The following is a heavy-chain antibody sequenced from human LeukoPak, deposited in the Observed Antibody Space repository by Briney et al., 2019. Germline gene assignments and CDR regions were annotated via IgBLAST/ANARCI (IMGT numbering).Heavy chain of an antibody. CDR1: GYTFSDYY. CDR3: ARFLIGTKYYFDY. J-gene: IGHJ4*02. D-gene: IGHD1-7*01. V-gene: IGHV1-2*02. Sequence: ASVKVSCKASGYTFSDYYILWVRQAPGHGLEWMGWLNPNNGDTVYAQRFQGRVTMTRDTSISTAYMELSTLNFDDTAVYYCARFLIGTKYYFDYWGQGTLVTVSS. CDR2: LNPNNGDT.